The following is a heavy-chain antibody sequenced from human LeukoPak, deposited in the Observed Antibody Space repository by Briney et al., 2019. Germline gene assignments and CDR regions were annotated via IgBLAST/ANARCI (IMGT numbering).Heavy chain of an antibody. CDR3: ARGLGIAAAGIYYYYYYGMDV. CDR2: MNPNSGNT. V-gene: IGHV1-8*01. CDR1: GYTFTSYD. D-gene: IGHD6-13*01. Sequence: ASVKVSCKASGYTFTSYDINWVRQATGQGLEWMGWMNPNSGNTGYAQKFQGRVTMTRNTSISTAYMELSSLRSEDTAVYYCARGLGIAAAGIYYYYYYGMDVWGQGTTVTVPS. J-gene: IGHJ6*02.